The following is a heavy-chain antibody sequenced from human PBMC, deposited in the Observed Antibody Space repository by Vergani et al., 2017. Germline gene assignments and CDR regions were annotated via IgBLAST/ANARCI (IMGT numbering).Heavy chain of an antibody. J-gene: IGHJ4*02. D-gene: IGHD1-26*01. CDR2: ISGSGDST. V-gene: IGHV3-23*01. CDR1: GFTFSSYA. CDR3: AKERYSGTYSGKYFDY. Sequence: EVQMLESGGNLVQPGGSLRLSCAASGFTFSSYAMSWVRQAPGKGLEWVSGISGSGDSTYYADSVKGRFTTTRENSKNTLYLQMNSLRAEDTAVYYCAKERYSGTYSGKYFDYWGQGTLVTVSS.